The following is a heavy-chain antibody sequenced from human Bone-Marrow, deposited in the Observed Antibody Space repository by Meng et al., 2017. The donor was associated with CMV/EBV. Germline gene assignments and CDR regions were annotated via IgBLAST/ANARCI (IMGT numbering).Heavy chain of an antibody. D-gene: IGHD3-22*01. CDR2: IYYSGST. Sequence: ISSGGYYSSWIRQHPGKGLEWIGYIYYSGSTYYNPSLKSRVTISVDTSKNQFSLKLSSVTAADTAVYYCARESYYYDSSGYFNWFDPWGQGTLVTVSS. V-gene: IGHV4-31*02. CDR3: ARESYYYDSSGYFNWFDP. J-gene: IGHJ5*02. CDR1: ISSGGYY.